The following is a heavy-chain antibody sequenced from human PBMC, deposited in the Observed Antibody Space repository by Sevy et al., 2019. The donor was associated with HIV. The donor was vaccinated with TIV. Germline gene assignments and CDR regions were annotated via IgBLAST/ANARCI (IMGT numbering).Heavy chain of an antibody. Sequence: SETLSLTCTVSGGSISSYYWSWIRQPTGKGLEWIGRIYTSGSTNYNPSLKSRVTMSVDTSKNQFSLKLSSVTAADTAVYYCARDFTMVRGVIMRHWYFDLWGRGTLVTVSS. J-gene: IGHJ2*01. CDR3: ARDFTMVRGVIMRHWYFDL. V-gene: IGHV4-4*07. D-gene: IGHD3-10*01. CDR1: GGSISSYY. CDR2: IYTSGST.